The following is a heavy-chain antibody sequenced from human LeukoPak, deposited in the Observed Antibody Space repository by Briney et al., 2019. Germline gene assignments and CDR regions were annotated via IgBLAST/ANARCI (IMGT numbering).Heavy chain of an antibody. CDR1: GFTFSNYA. D-gene: IGHD7-27*01. Sequence: GGSLRLSCVASGFTFSNYAMSCVRQAPGEGLEWVSTLSGSGVTTYYADSVKGRFTISRDNSKNTLYLQMNSLRAEDTAVYYCAKSKNLGISGAFDYWGQGTLVTVSS. CDR2: LSGSGVTT. V-gene: IGHV3-23*01. J-gene: IGHJ4*02. CDR3: AKSKNLGISGAFDY.